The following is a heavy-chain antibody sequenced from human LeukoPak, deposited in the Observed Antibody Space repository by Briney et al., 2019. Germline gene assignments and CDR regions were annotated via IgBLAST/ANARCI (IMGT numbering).Heavy chain of an antibody. CDR3: AKDSMAGTNYYYYYGMDV. V-gene: IGHV3-23*01. D-gene: IGHD6-19*01. Sequence: GGSLRLSCAASGFTFSSYAMSWVRQAPGKGLEWVSAISGSGGSTYYADSVKGRFTISRDNSKNTLYLQMNSLRAEDTAVYYCAKDSMAGTNYYYYYGMDVWGQGTTVTVSS. CDR2: ISGSGGST. J-gene: IGHJ6*02. CDR1: GFTFSSYA.